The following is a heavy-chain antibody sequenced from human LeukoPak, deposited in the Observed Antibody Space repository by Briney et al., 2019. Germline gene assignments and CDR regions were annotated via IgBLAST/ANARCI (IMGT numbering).Heavy chain of an antibody. V-gene: IGHV4-30-2*01. CDR2: IYHSGST. CDR3: ARGIAVAGTPYYGMDV. Sequence: PSETLSLTCAVSGGSISSGGYSWSWIRQPPGKGLEWIGYIYHSGSTYYNPSLKSRVTISVDRSKNQFSLKLSSVTAADTAVYYCARGIAVAGTPYYGMDVWGQGTTVTVSS. CDR1: GGSISSGGYS. D-gene: IGHD6-19*01. J-gene: IGHJ6*02.